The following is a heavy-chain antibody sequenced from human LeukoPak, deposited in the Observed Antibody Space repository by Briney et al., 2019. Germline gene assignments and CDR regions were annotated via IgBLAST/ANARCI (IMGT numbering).Heavy chain of an antibody. CDR2: ISLSGRT. D-gene: IGHD1-26*01. CDR3: SRESGPFSPFGH. V-gene: IGHV4-4*02. Sequence: SETLSLTCGVSGGSISSTNWYSWVRQPPGQGLEWIGEISLSGRTNYNPSLKSRVTMSLDESKYHLSLNLASATAADTAVYYCSRESGPFSPFGHWGQGTLVAVTS. CDR1: GGSISSTNW. J-gene: IGHJ4*02.